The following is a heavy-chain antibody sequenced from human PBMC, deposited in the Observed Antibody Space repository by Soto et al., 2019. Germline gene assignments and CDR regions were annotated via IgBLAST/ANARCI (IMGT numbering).Heavy chain of an antibody. D-gene: IGHD3-22*01. CDR1: GFTFSSYG. CDR2: ISYDGSNK. V-gene: IGHV3-30*03. J-gene: IGHJ4*02. CDR3: ARDGNYYDSSGHCFDY. Sequence: QVQLVEYGGGVVQPGRSLRLSCAASGFTFSSYGMHWIRQAPGKGLEWVAVISYDGSNKYYADSVKGRFTISRDNSKNTLYLQMNSLRAEDTAVYYCARDGNYYDSSGHCFDYWGQGTLVTVSS.